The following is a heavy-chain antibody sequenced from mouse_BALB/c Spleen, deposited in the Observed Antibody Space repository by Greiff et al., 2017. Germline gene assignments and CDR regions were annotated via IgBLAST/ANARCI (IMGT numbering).Heavy chain of an antibody. CDR2: ISSGSSTI. Sequence: DVKLVESGVGLVQPGGSRKLSCAASGFTFSSFGMHWVRQAPEKGLEWVAYISSGSSTIYYADTVKGRFTISRDNPKNTLFLQMTSLRSEDTAMYYCARKRDYYGSSDYAMDYWGQGTSVTVSS. CDR3: ARKRDYYGSSDYAMDY. D-gene: IGHD1-1*01. V-gene: IGHV5-17*02. J-gene: IGHJ4*01. CDR1: GFTFSSFG.